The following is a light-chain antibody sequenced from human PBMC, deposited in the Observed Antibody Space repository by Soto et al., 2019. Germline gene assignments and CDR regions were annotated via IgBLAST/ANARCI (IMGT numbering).Light chain of an antibody. CDR2: DSS. CDR3: QRYNNWPLT. J-gene: IGKJ4*01. CDR1: QGIGDT. V-gene: IGKV3-15*01. Sequence: EIVLTQSPAALSVSPGERVTLSRRASQGIGDTLAWYQQKPGQTPRLLSYDSSTTAIGIPIRFSGSRSGTEFILTINGLQFEDFAVYYCQRYNNWPLTFGGGTKVEIK.